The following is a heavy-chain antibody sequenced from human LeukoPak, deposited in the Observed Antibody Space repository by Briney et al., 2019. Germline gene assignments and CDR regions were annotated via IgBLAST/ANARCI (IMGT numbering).Heavy chain of an antibody. V-gene: IGHV3-30*02. CDR2: IRYDGSNK. J-gene: IGHJ4*02. D-gene: IGHD6-6*01. CDR3: AKDFFPNIEYSSPGHYFDY. Sequence: GGSLRLSCAASGFTFSSYGMHWVRQAPGKGLEWVAFIRYDGSNKYYADSVKGRFTISRDNSKNTLYLQMNSLRAEDTAVYYCAKDFFPNIEYSSPGHYFDYWGQGTLVTVSS. CDR1: GFTFSSYG.